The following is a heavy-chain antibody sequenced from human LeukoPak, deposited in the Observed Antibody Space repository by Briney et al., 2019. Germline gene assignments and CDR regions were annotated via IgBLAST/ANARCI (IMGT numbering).Heavy chain of an antibody. V-gene: IGHV1-8*02. D-gene: IGHD3-10*01. CDR3: ARDYYGSKSSSFDP. CDR1: GYTFTNYY. CDR2: MNPNSGNT. Sequence: ASVKVSCKASGYTFTNYYIHWVRRATGQGLEWLGWMNPNSGNTGYAQNFQGRVTMTRDTSIDTAYMELTSLRYEDTAVYYCARDYYGSKSSSFDPWGQGTLVTVSS. J-gene: IGHJ5*02.